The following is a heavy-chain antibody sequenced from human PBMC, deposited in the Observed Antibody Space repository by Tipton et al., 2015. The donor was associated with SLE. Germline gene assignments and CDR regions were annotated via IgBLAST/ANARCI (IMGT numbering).Heavy chain of an antibody. Sequence: SGPEVKKPGSSVKVSCKASGGTFSSYAMSWVRQAPGKGLEWVSAISGSGGSTYYADSVKGRFTISRDNSKNTLYLQMNSLRAEDTAVYYCAKSRYYDFWSGYDYWGQGTLVTVSS. CDR2: ISGSGGST. CDR1: GGTFSSYA. V-gene: IGHV3-23*01. CDR3: AKSRYYDFWSGYDY. J-gene: IGHJ4*02. D-gene: IGHD3-3*01.